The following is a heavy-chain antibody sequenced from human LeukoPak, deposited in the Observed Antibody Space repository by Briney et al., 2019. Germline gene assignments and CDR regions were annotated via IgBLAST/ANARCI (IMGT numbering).Heavy chain of an antibody. D-gene: IGHD1-1*01. CDR3: ARDLADDGLFDY. V-gene: IGHV1-2*02. CDR2: INPNSGGT. Sequence: ASVRVSCKTSGYTFTGYYTNWVRQAPGQGLEWMGWINPNSGGTKYAQNFQGRVTMTRDTSISTAYMELSRLTYDDTAIYFCARDLADDGLFDYWGQGTLVTVSS. J-gene: IGHJ4*02. CDR1: GYTFTGYY.